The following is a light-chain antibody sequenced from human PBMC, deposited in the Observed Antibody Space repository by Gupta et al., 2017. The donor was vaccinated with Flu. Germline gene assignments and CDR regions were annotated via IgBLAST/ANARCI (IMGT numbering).Light chain of an antibody. CDR1: QSVSSY. CDR3: QQRSNRQPTT. V-gene: IGKV3-11*01. J-gene: IGKJ5*01. Sequence: EIVLTQSPATLSLSPGERATLSCRASQSVSSYLAWYQQNPGQAPRLLIYDASNRATGIPARFSGGGSGTDFSLTISSLEPEDFSVYYCQQRSNRQPTTFGRGTRLEIK. CDR2: DAS.